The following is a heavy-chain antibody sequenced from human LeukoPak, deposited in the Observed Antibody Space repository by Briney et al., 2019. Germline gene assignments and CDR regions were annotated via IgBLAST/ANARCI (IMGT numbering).Heavy chain of an antibody. V-gene: IGHV4-38-2*02. CDR1: GYSISSGYY. CDR3: ARDRGRWLHRDAFDI. D-gene: IGHD5-24*01. CDR2: IYHSGST. J-gene: IGHJ3*02. Sequence: SSETLSLTCAVSGYSISSGYYWGWIRQPPGKGLEWIGSIYHSGSTYYNPSLKSRVTISVDTSKNQFSLKLSSVTAADTAVYYCARDRGRWLHRDAFDIWGQGTMVTVSS.